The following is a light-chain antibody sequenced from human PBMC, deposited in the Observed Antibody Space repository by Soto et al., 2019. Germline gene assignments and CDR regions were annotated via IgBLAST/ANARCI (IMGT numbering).Light chain of an antibody. V-gene: IGKV3D-15*01. Sequence: EIVMTQSPATLSVSPGDRATLSCRASQSVGNDLAWYQQKPGQPPRLLIYDASTRATGITARFSGSQSGTEFTLTISSLLSEDFAVYFCQQYNNWPLTFGGGTKVDIK. CDR3: QQYNNWPLT. CDR1: QSVGND. CDR2: DAS. J-gene: IGKJ4*01.